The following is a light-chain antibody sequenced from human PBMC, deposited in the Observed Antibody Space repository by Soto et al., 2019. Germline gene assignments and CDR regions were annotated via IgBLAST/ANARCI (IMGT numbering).Light chain of an antibody. J-gene: IGLJ1*01. V-gene: IGLV2-8*01. CDR1: SSDVGGYNY. CDR2: EVS. Sequence: QSALTQPPSASGSPGQSVTISCTGTSSDVGGYNYVSWYQQHPGKAPKLMIYEVSKRPSGVPDRFSGSKSGNTASLTVSGLQADDEADYYCSSYAGSNNYVFGTGNKLTVL. CDR3: SSYAGSNNYV.